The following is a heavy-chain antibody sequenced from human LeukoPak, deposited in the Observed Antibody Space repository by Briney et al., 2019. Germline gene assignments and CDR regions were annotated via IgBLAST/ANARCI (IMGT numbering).Heavy chain of an antibody. CDR3: ARGQVNFDY. Sequence: GGSLRLSCAASGFTFSNAWMSWVRQAPGKGLEWVGRIKSKTDGGTTDYAAPVKGRFTISRDDSKNTLYLQMNSLRAEDTAVYYCARGQVNFDYWGQGTLVTVSS. J-gene: IGHJ4*02. V-gene: IGHV3-15*01. CDR1: GFTFSNAW. D-gene: IGHD3-9*01. CDR2: IKSKTDGGTT.